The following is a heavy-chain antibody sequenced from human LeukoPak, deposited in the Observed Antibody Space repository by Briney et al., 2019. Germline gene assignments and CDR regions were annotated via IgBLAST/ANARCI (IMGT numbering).Heavy chain of an antibody. D-gene: IGHD4-23*01. CDR2: IYYSGST. CDR1: GGSISSYY. V-gene: IGHV4-59*01. Sequence: SVTLSLTCTVSGGSISSYYWSWIRQPPGKGLEWIGYIYYSGSTNYNPSLKSRVTISVDTSKNQFSLKLSSVTAADTAVYYCARVTTVVTLDYWGQGTLVTVSS. CDR3: ARVTTVVTLDY. J-gene: IGHJ4*02.